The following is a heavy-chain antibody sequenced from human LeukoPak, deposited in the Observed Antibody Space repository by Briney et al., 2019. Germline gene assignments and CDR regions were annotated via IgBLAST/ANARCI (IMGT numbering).Heavy chain of an antibody. CDR3: ARDPNGDYIGAFDM. J-gene: IGHJ3*02. D-gene: IGHD4-11*01. Sequence: PGGSLRLSCTVSGVTFSNYAMTWVRQAPGKGLEWVSSIRGSDGGTHYAGSVKGRFTISRDNSKNTLFLQMNSLRGEDTAIYYCARDPNGDYIGAFDMGVPGTMVTVSS. V-gene: IGHV3-23*01. CDR1: GVTFSNYA. CDR2: IRGSDGGT.